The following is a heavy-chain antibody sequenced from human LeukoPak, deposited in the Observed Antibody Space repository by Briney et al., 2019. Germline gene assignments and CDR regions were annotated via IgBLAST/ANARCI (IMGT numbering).Heavy chain of an antibody. V-gene: IGHV3-33*01. Sequence: GRSLRLSCAASGFTFSSYGIHWVRQAPGKGLEWVAVIWFDGKNKYYGDSVKGRFTISRDNSKNTLYLQMNSLRAEDTAVYYCARESTALVRVGSTTHFDYWGQGTLVTVSS. D-gene: IGHD1-26*01. J-gene: IGHJ4*02. CDR1: GFTFSSYG. CDR2: IWFDGKNK. CDR3: ARESTALVRVGSTTHFDY.